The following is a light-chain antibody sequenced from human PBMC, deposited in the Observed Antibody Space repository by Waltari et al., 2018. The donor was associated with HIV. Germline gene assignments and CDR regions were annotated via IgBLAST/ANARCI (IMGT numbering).Light chain of an antibody. CDR3: QVWYSLTDPVV. CDR2: EDS. Sequence: SYVLTQPPSVSVAPGQTARIACGGNSIGTKSVHWYQQKPGQAPVLVVSEDSDRPSGIPERFSGSKAGNAATLTISRVEVGDEADYYCQVWYSLTDPVVFGGGTKLTVL. CDR1: SIGTKS. V-gene: IGLV3-21*02. J-gene: IGLJ2*01.